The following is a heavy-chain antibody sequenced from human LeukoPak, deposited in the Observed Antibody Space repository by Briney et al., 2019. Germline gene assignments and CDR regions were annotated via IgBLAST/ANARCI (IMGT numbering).Heavy chain of an antibody. CDR1: GFTVSSNY. CDR2: IYSGGST. V-gene: IGHV3-66*04. CDR3: ARHDYHSNSDAFDV. J-gene: IGHJ3*01. Sequence: PGGSLRLSCAVSGFTVSSNYMSWVRQAPGKGLEWVSVIYSGGSTYYADSVKGRFTISRDSAKNSLYLQMNSLRAEDTAVYYCARHDYHSNSDAFDVWGQGTMVTVSS. D-gene: IGHD4-23*01.